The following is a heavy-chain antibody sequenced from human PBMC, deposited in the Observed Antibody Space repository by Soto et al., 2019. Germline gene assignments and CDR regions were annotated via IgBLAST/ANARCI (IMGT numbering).Heavy chain of an antibody. CDR2: IIPIFGTA. D-gene: IGHD6-19*01. J-gene: IGHJ5*02. CDR1: GGTFSSYA. V-gene: IGHV1-69*13. Sequence: SVKVSCKASGGTFSSYAISWVRQAPGQGLEWMGGIIPIFGTANYAQKFQGRVTITADESTSTAYMELSSLRSEDTAVYYCARYSYSSGWYRQNWFDPWGQGTLVTVSS. CDR3: ARYSYSSGWYRQNWFDP.